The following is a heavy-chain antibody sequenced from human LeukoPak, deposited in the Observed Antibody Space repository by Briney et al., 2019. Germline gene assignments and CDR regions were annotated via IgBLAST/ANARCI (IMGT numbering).Heavy chain of an antibody. V-gene: IGHV3-7*01. J-gene: IGHJ4*02. CDR3: ARGCITMVRGVIITYFDY. CDR2: IKQDGSEK. D-gene: IGHD3-10*01. CDR1: GFTFSSYW. Sequence: PGGSLRLSCAASGFTFSSYWMSWVRQAPGKGLEWVANIKQDGSEKYYVDSVKGRFTISRDNAKNSLYLQMNSLRAEDTAVYYCARGCITMVRGVIITYFDYWGQGTLVTVSS.